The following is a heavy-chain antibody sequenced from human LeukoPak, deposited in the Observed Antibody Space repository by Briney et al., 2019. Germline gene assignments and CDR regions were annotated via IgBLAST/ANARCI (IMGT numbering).Heavy chain of an antibody. V-gene: IGHV1-2*02. CDR2: INPNSGGT. CDR3: ARDYLYSSSRDVLIEYFQH. CDR1: GYTFTSYY. Sequence: ASVKVSCKASGYTFTSYYMHWVRQAPGQGLEGRGWINPNSGGTNYAQKFQGRGTMTRDTSISTAYMELSSLRSDDTAVYYCARDYLYSSSRDVLIEYFQHWGQGTLVTVSS. D-gene: IGHD6-13*01. J-gene: IGHJ1*01.